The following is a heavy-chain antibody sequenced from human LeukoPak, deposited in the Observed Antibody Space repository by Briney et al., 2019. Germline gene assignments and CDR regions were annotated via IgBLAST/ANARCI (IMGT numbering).Heavy chain of an antibody. V-gene: IGHV7-4-1*02. CDR1: GYTFTSYA. J-gene: IGHJ3*02. Sequence: ASVKVSCKASGYTFTSYAMNWVRQAPGQGLEWMGWINTNTGNPTYAQGFTGRFVFSLDTSVSTAYLQISSLKAEDTAVYYCARDLSGGSYRRYDAFDIWGQGTMVTVSS. CDR2: INTNTGNP. D-gene: IGHD1-26*01. CDR3: ARDLSGGSYRRYDAFDI.